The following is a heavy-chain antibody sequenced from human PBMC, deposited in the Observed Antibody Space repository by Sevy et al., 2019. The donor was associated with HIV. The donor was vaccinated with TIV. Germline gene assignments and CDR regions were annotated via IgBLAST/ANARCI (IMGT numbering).Heavy chain of an antibody. CDR2: IKSKTDGGTT. V-gene: IGHV3-15*01. D-gene: IGHD3-3*01. J-gene: IGHJ4*02. Sequence: GGSLRLSCAASGFTFSNAWMSWVRQAPGKGLEWVGRIKSKTDGGTTDYAAPVKGRFTISRDDSKNTLYLQMNSLKTEDTAVYYCTTDRSTTASSSLRFLEWGDYFDYWSQGTLVTVSS. CDR1: GFTFSNAW. CDR3: TTDRSTTASSSLRFLEWGDYFDY.